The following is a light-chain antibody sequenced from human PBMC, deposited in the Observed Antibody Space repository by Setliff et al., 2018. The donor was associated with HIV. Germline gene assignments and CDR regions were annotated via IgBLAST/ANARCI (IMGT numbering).Light chain of an antibody. Sequence: QSVLTQPASVSGSPGQSVTISCTGTISDVGCYNFVSWYQQHPGKTPELLIYYVTNRPSGVSDRFSGSKSGNTASMTISGLQPEDEADYYFSSYTSTRALLFGGGTKVTVL. V-gene: IGLV2-14*03. CDR3: SSYTSTRALL. CDR1: ISDVGCYNF. J-gene: IGLJ2*01. CDR2: YVT.